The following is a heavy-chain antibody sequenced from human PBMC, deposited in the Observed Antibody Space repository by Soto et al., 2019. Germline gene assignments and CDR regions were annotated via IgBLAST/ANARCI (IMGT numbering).Heavy chain of an antibody. CDR2: IIPIFGTA. D-gene: IGHD3-3*01. J-gene: IGHJ6*02. V-gene: IGHV1-69*13. Sequence: SVKVSCKASGGTFSSYAISWVRQAPGQGLEWMGGIIPIFGTANYAQKFQGRVTITADESTSTAYMELSSLRSEDTAVYYCASHYDFWSGPKDGYYGMDVWGQGTTVTVSS. CDR1: GGTFSSYA. CDR3: ASHYDFWSGPKDGYYGMDV.